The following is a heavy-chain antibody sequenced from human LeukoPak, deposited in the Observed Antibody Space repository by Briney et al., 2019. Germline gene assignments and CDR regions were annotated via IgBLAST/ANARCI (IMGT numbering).Heavy chain of an antibody. CDR3: ATGSGYSGYDWFY. Sequence: ASVKVSCKASGYTFTSYGISWVRQAPGQGLEWMGGIIPIFGTANYAQKFQGRVTITADESTSTAYMELSSLRSEDTAVYYCATGSGYSGYDWFYWGQGTLVTVSS. D-gene: IGHD5-12*01. CDR2: IIPIFGTA. CDR1: GYTFTSYG. J-gene: IGHJ4*02. V-gene: IGHV1-69*13.